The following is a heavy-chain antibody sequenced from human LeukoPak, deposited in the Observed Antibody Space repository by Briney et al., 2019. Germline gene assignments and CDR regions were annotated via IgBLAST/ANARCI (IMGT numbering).Heavy chain of an antibody. CDR1: GFTFSSYE. D-gene: IGHD6-13*01. J-gene: IGHJ4*02. Sequence: GGSLRLSCAASGFTFSSYEMNWVRQAPGKGLEWVANIKQDGSEKYYVDSVKGRFTISRDNAKNSLYLQMNSLRAEDTAVYYCSRDRYISIWGQGTLVTVSS. CDR2: IKQDGSEK. CDR3: SRDRYISI. V-gene: IGHV3-7*01.